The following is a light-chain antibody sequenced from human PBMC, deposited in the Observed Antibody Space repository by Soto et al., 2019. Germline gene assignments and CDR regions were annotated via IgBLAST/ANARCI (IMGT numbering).Light chain of an antibody. V-gene: IGKV3-11*01. CDR2: DAS. CDR1: QSVSTY. Sequence: IVLSLSLATLSLYPGEGATLSCRASQSVSTYLAWYQQKPGQAPRLLIYDASNRAAGVPVRFSGSGSGTDFTLTISSVEPDDFAVYYCQQRSNWPPITFGQGTRLEI. CDR3: QQRSNWPPIT. J-gene: IGKJ5*01.